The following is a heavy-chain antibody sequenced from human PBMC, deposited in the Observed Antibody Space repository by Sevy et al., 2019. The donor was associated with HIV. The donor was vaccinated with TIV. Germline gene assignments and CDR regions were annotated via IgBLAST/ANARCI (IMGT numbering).Heavy chain of an antibody. CDR1: GGSISSSSYY. Sequence: SETLSLTCTVSGGSISSSSYYWGWIRQPPGKGLEWIGSIYYSGSTYYNPSLKSRVTISGATSKNQFSLKLSSVTAADTAVYYCARHAKYYDILTGYSIHPNNWFDPWGQGTLVTVSS. CDR3: ARHAKYYDILTGYSIHPNNWFDP. CDR2: IYYSGST. V-gene: IGHV4-39*01. J-gene: IGHJ5*02. D-gene: IGHD3-9*01.